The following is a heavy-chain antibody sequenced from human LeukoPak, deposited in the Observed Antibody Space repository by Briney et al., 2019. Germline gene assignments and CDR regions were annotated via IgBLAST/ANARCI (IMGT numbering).Heavy chain of an antibody. Sequence: GASVKVSCTASGYTFTSYYMHWVRQAPGQGLEWMGIINPSGGSTSYAQKFQGRVTMTRDTSTSTVYMELSSLRSEDTAVYYCARAGIAVAGIRNWGQGTLVTVSS. J-gene: IGHJ4*02. CDR1: GYTFTSYY. D-gene: IGHD6-19*01. CDR2: INPSGGST. CDR3: ARAGIAVAGIRN. V-gene: IGHV1-46*01.